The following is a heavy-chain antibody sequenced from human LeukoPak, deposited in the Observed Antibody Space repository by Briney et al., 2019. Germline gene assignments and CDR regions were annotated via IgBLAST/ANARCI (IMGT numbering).Heavy chain of an antibody. Sequence: GGSLRLSCAASGLTFRNYWVSWVRQAPGKGLEWVSGINWNGGSTGYVDSVKGRFTISRDNAKNSLYLQMNSLRAEDTALYYCARDRGVDTAMVNWFDPWGQGTLVTVSS. D-gene: IGHD5-18*01. CDR1: GLTFRNYW. V-gene: IGHV3-20*04. CDR3: ARDRGVDTAMVNWFDP. CDR2: INWNGGST. J-gene: IGHJ5*02.